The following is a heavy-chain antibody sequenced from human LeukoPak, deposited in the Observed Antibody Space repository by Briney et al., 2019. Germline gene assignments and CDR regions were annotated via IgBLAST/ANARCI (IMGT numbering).Heavy chain of an antibody. CDR1: GFTFSSYA. CDR3: ARWVVRGKYYYYGMDV. Sequence: GGSLRLSCAASGFTFSSYAMSWVRQAPGKGLEWVSTISGSGGSTYYADPVRGRFTISRDNSRNTLYLQMNSLRAEDTAVYYCARWVVRGKYYYYGMDVWGQGTTVTVSS. CDR2: ISGSGGST. D-gene: IGHD3-10*01. V-gene: IGHV3-23*01. J-gene: IGHJ6*02.